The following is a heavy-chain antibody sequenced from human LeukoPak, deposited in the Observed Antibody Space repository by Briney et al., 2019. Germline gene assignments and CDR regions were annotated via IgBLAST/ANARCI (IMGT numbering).Heavy chain of an antibody. CDR3: AKINWFDP. V-gene: IGHV3-23*01. J-gene: IGHJ5*02. CDR2: ISGSGGST. CDR1: GFTFSTFA. Sequence: GGSLRLSCEASGFTFSTFAMIWVRQPPGKGLEWVSAISGSGGSTYYADSVKGRFTISRDNSKNTLYLQMNSLRAEDTAVYYCAKINWFDPWGQGTLVTVSS.